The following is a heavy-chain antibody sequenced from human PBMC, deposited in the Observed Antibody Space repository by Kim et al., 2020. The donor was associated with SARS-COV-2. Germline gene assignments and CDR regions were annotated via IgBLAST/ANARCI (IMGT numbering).Heavy chain of an antibody. Sequence: SETLSLTCTVSGGSISSGGYYWSWIRQHPGKGLEWIGYIYYSGSTYYNPSLKSRVTISVDTSKNQFSLKLSSVTAAATAVYYWARAPDDYGDGNYYYGLDVWGQGTTVTGSS. CDR2: IYYSGST. V-gene: IGHV4-31*03. D-gene: IGHD4-17*01. CDR1: GGSISSGGYY. J-gene: IGHJ6*02. CDR3: ARAPDDYGDGNYYYGLDV.